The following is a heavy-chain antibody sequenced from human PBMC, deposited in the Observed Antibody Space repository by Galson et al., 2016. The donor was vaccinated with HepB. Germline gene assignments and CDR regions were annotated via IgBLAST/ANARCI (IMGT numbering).Heavy chain of an antibody. Sequence: SLRLSCAASGFKFSRLAMSWVRQAPEKGREWVSGVRDNGSTFYGDSVKGRFTISRDNSKNTLYLQMNSLRAEDTAIYYCAKEMAEVGKPFFDYWGPGTQIIVSS. J-gene: IGHJ4*02. D-gene: IGHD5-24*01. CDR3: AKEMAEVGKPFFDY. CDR1: GFKFSRLA. V-gene: IGHV3-23*01. CDR2: VRDNGST.